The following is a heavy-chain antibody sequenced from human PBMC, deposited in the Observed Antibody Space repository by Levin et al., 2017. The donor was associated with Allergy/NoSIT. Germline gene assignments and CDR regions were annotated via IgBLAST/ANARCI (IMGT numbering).Heavy chain of an antibody. D-gene: IGHD3-22*01. Sequence: SETLSLTCAVYGGSFSGYYWSWIRQPPGKGLEWIGEINHSGSTNYNPSLKSRVTISVDTSKNQFSLKLSSVTAADTAVYYCARGRLTMIVVVITTGWYFDLWGRGTLVTVSS. CDR3: ARGRLTMIVVVITTGWYFDL. V-gene: IGHV4-34*01. J-gene: IGHJ2*01. CDR1: GGSFSGYY. CDR2: INHSGST.